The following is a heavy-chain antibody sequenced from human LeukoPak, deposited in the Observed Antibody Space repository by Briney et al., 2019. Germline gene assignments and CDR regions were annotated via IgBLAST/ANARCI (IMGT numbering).Heavy chain of an antibody. J-gene: IGHJ4*02. CDR1: GYTFTGYF. CDR2: INPNSGGT. CDR3: ARVRGGGSYSDY. V-gene: IGHV1-2*02. D-gene: IGHD1-26*01. Sequence: ASVKVSCKASGYTFTGYFMHWVRQAPGQGLEWMGWINPNSGGTNYAQKFQGRVTMTRDTSTSTLYMELSSLGYEDTAVYYCARVRGGGSYSDYWGQGTPVTVSS.